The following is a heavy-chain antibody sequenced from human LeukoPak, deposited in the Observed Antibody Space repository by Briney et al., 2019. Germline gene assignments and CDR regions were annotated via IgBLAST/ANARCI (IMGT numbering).Heavy chain of an antibody. J-gene: IGHJ4*02. Sequence: PGGSLRLSCAASGFTFSSYSMNWVRQAPGKGLEWVSYISLSSSTIYYADSVKGRFTISRDNAKNSLYLQMNSLRAEDTAVYYCARDITIFGVIINFDYWGQGTLVAVSS. CDR2: ISLSSSTI. CDR3: ARDITIFGVIINFDY. V-gene: IGHV3-48*01. CDR1: GFTFSSYS. D-gene: IGHD3-3*01.